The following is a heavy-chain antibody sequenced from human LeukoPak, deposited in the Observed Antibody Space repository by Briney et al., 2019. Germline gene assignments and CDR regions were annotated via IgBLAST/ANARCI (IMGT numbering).Heavy chain of an antibody. D-gene: IGHD1-26*01. Sequence: GGSLRLSCAASGFTFSSYAMSWVRQAPGEGLEWVGRIRNKANSYTTEYAASVEGRFTISRDDSKNSLYLQMNSLKTEDTAVYYCARDGSVGTFDYWGQGTLVTVSS. V-gene: IGHV3-72*01. CDR3: ARDGSVGTFDY. CDR2: IRNKANSYTT. J-gene: IGHJ4*02. CDR1: GFTFSSYA.